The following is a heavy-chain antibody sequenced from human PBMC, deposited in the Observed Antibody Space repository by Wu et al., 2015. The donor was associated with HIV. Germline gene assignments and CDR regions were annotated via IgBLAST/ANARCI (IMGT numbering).Heavy chain of an antibody. CDR3: ATEKLQAALVRGGFDS. J-gene: IGHJ4*02. CDR2: FDPEDGQK. Sequence: QVHLVQSGAEVKKPGASVRVSCKVSGHTLTEVSLHWVRQSPAKGLEWMGGFDPEDGQKLHAHKFAGRFTMTEDTTTDTASMELSSLTSEDTAVYYCATEKLQAALVRGGFDSWGQGTLVTVSS. V-gene: IGHV1-24*01. CDR1: GHTLTEVS. D-gene: IGHD3-10*01.